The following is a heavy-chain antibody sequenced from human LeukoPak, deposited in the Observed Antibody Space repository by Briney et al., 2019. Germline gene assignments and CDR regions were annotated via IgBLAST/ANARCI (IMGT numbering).Heavy chain of an antibody. D-gene: IGHD3-9*01. Sequence: PGGSLRLSCAASGFTFSTYWMSWVRQAPGKGLEWVANIKEDGSEKYYGDSVKGRFTISRDNAKNSLYLEMNSLRVEDTAVYYCARDVRYFDWLLGDAFDIWGQGTMVTVSS. CDR1: GFTFSTYW. V-gene: IGHV3-7*01. CDR3: ARDVRYFDWLLGDAFDI. CDR2: IKEDGSEK. J-gene: IGHJ3*02.